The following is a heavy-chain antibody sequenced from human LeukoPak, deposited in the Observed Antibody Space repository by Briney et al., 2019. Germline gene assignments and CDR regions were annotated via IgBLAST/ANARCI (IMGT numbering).Heavy chain of an antibody. D-gene: IGHD3-9*01. CDR1: GYTFTGYY. J-gene: IGHJ4*02. V-gene: IGHV1-8*02. CDR2: MNPNSGNT. CDR3: ARGLPAYYDILTGLLDY. Sequence: ASVKVSCKASGYTFTGYYMHWVRQATGQGLEWMGWMNPNSGNTGYAQKFQGRVTMTRNTSISTAYMELSSLRSEDTAVYYCARGLPAYYDILTGLLDYWGQGTLVTVSS.